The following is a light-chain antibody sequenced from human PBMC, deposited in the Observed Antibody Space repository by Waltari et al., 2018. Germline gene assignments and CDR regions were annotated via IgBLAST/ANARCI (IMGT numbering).Light chain of an antibody. Sequence: EIVLTQSPGTLSLSPGERATLPCRASQSISKYLAWYQQKPGQAPRLLICHASSRAAGIPDRFSGSGSGTDFSLTISRLEPEDFAVYYCQHYESLPVTFGQGTKVEIK. CDR1: QSISKY. J-gene: IGKJ1*01. V-gene: IGKV3-20*01. CDR2: HAS. CDR3: QHYESLPVT.